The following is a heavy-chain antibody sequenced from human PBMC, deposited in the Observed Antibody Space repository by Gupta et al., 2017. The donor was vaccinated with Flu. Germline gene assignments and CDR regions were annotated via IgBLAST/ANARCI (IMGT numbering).Heavy chain of an antibody. J-gene: IGHJ4*02. CDR1: GFTFSDYS. V-gene: IGHV3-48*01. CDR2: IVSGSSRTM. D-gene: IGHD6-13*01. CDR3: ARDSWSSYSDY. Sequence: AASGFTFSDYSMNWVRQAPGKGLEWVSYIVSGSSRTMYYADSVKGRFTISRDNAKNSLYLQMNSLRADDTAVYYCARDSWSSYSDYWGQGILVTVSS.